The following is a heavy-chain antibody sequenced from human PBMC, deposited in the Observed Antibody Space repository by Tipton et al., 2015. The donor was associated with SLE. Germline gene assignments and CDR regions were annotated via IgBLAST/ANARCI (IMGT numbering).Heavy chain of an antibody. D-gene: IGHD3-22*01. J-gene: IGHJ4*02. Sequence: SLRLSCAASGFTFSSYSMNWVRQAPGKGLEWVSYISSSGSTQCYADSVKGRFTISRDNAKNSLYLQMNSLRAEDTAVYYCARSFSGYSFDYLGQGSLVPVSS. CDR3: ARSFSGYSFDY. CDR1: GFTFSSYS. CDR2: ISSSGSTQ. V-gene: IGHV3-48*04.